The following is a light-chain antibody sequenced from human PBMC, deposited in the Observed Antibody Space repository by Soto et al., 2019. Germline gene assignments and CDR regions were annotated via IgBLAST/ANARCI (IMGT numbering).Light chain of an antibody. CDR2: AAS. J-gene: IGKJ1*01. V-gene: IGKV1-6*02. CDR1: QDIGND. CDR3: LQVFNLPRA. Sequence: AIQMTQSRSSMAGSVGDRLTITCRASQDIGNDLGWYQQKPGKAPKLLIYAASSLQSGVSSRFSGSGSGTEFTLTISSLQPEDFATYYCLQVFNLPRAFGQGTKV.